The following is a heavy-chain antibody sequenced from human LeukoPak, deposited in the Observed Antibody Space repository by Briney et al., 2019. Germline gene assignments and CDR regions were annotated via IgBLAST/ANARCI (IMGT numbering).Heavy chain of an antibody. V-gene: IGHV1-2*02. CDR2: INPNSGGT. Sequence: ASVKVSCKASGYTFTGYYMHWVRQAPGQGLEWMGWINPNSGGTNYAQKFQGRVTMTRDTSISTAYMGLSRLGSDDTAVYYCAREFNTIFGVVITAFDYWGQGTLVTVSS. CDR1: GYTFTGYY. J-gene: IGHJ4*02. CDR3: AREFNTIFGVVITAFDY. D-gene: IGHD3-3*01.